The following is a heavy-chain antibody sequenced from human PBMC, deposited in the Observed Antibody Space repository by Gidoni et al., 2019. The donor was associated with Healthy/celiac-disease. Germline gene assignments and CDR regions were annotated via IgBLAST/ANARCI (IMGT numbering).Heavy chain of an antibody. CDR1: GFTFSSYA. Sequence: EVQLLESGGGLVQPGGSLRRSCAASGFTFSSYAMSWVRQAPGKGLEWGSAISGSGGSTYYADSVKGRFTISRDNSKNTLYLQMNSLRAEDTAVYYCAKYSSSWYKYYFDYWGQGTLVTVSS. CDR2: ISGSGGST. V-gene: IGHV3-23*01. J-gene: IGHJ4*02. CDR3: AKYSSSWYKYYFDY. D-gene: IGHD6-13*01.